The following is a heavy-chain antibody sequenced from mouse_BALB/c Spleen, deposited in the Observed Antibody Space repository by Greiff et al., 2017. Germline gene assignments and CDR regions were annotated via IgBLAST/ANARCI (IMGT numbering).Heavy chain of an antibody. Sequence: EVQGVESGPGLVKPSQSLSLTCTVTGYSITSDYAWNWIRQFPGNKLEWMGYISYSGSTSYNPSLKSRISITRDTSKNQFFLQLNSVTTEDTATYYCAREDYGSRRAMDYWGQGTSVTVSS. J-gene: IGHJ4*01. CDR2: ISYSGST. CDR3: AREDYGSRRAMDY. V-gene: IGHV3-2*02. CDR1: GYSITSDYA. D-gene: IGHD1-1*01.